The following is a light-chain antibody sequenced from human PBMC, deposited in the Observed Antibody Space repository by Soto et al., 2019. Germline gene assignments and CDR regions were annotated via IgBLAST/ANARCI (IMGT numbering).Light chain of an antibody. CDR2: KAS. CDR1: QSIKNW. CDR3: QQYNSYSQFT. V-gene: IGKV1-5*03. J-gene: IGKJ3*01. Sequence: QMTQSPSTLSASVGDRVTITCRASQSIKNWLAWYQQKPGEAPKLLIYKASTLESGVPSRFSGSGSGTEFTLTISCLQPDDVATYYCQQYNSYSQFTFGPGTKVDIK.